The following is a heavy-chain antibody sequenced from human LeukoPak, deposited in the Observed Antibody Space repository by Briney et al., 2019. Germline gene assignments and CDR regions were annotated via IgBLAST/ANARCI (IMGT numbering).Heavy chain of an antibody. D-gene: IGHD6-19*01. Sequence: KSSETLSLTCTVSGGSISSSSYSWGWIRQPPGKGLEWIGSIYYSGSTYYNPSLKSRFTISVDTSKNQFSLKLSSVTAADTAVYYCARVPRKKKAMGSGCFGMDVWGQGTTVTVSS. V-gene: IGHV4-39*01. CDR2: IYYSGST. CDR1: GGSISSSSYS. CDR3: ARVPRKKKAMGSGCFGMDV. J-gene: IGHJ6*02.